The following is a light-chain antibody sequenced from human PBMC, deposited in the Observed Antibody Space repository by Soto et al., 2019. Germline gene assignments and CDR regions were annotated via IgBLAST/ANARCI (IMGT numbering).Light chain of an antibody. CDR1: QSVSRY. CDR2: DAS. CDR3: QQCSDWPLFT. V-gene: IGKV3-15*01. Sequence: EIVMTQSPSTLSVSPGETATLYCRASQSVSRYLACYQHRPGQAHRLLIYDASTRATGIPARFSGSGSGTEFTLTICGLQSEDFAVYSCQQCSDWPLFTFGQGTRLEIK. J-gene: IGKJ5*01.